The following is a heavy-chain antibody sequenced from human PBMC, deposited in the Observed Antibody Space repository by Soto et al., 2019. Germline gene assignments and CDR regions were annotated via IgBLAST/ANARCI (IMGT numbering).Heavy chain of an antibody. CDR3: ARDRGRQLVLPDFYSYGMDV. CDR2: IYYSGST. J-gene: IGHJ6*02. Sequence: PSETLSLTCTVSGGSVSSGSYYWNWIRRPPGKGLEWIGYIYYSGSTNYNPSLKSRVTVSVDTSKNQFSLKLSSVAAADTAVYYCARDRGRQLVLPDFYSYGMDVWGQGTTVTVSS. D-gene: IGHD6-13*01. CDR1: GGSVSSGSYY. V-gene: IGHV4-61*01.